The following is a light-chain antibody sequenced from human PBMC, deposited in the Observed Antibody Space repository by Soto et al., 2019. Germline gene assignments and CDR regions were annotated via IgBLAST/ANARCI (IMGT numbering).Light chain of an antibody. CDR2: DAS. J-gene: IGKJ5*01. V-gene: IGKV3-11*01. CDR3: QQRSTWPPVIT. CDR1: QSFSSY. Sequence: EIVLTQSPATLSLSPGERATLSCRASQSFSSYLAWYQQKPGQAPRLLIYDASKRATGIPARFSGRGSGTDFTLTISSLGPEDFAVHYCQQRSTWPPVITFGQGTRLEIK.